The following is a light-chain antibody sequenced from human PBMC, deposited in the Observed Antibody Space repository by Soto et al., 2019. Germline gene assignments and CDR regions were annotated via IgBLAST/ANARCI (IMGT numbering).Light chain of an antibody. CDR2: KAS. V-gene: IGKV1-5*03. CDR1: QSIRAW. J-gene: IGKJ1*01. Sequence: DIQMTQSPSTLSASVGDRVTITCRASQSIRAWLAWYQQKPGKAPKLLIYKASSLESGVPSRFSGSGSGTDCTLTISSLQPDDFATYYCQQYNNYGSWTFGQGTKVDIK. CDR3: QQYNNYGSWT.